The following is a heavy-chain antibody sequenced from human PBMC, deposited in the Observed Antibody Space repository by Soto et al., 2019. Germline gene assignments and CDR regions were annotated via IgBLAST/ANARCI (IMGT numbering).Heavy chain of an antibody. J-gene: IGHJ6*03. CDR1: GGSISSYY. V-gene: IGHV4-59*08. CDR3: ARRDYYDYYYMDV. Sequence: QVQLQESGPGLVKPSETPSLTCTVSGGSISSYYWSWIRQPPGKGLEWIGYIYYSGSTNYNPSLKSRVTISVDTSKNQFSLKLSSVTAADTAVYYCARRDYYDYYYMDVWGKGTTVTVSS. CDR2: IYYSGST.